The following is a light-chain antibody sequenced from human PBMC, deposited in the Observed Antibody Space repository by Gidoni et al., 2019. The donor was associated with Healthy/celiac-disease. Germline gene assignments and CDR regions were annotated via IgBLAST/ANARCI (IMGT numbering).Light chain of an antibody. CDR1: SSNIGSNY. J-gene: IGLJ2*01. Sequence: QSVLTQPPSASGTHGQRVTISCSGSSSNIGSNYVYWYQQLPGTAPKLLIYRNNQRPSGVPDRFSGSKSGTSASLAISGLRSEDEADYYCAAWDDSLSGLPFGGGTKLTVL. CDR3: AAWDDSLSGLP. CDR2: RNN. V-gene: IGLV1-47*01.